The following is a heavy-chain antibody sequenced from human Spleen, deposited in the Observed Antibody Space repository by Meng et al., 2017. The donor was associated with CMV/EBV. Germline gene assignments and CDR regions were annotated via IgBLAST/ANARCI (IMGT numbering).Heavy chain of an antibody. CDR2: INWDGDRA. CDR1: GFTFSSYT. CDR3: ARVFRTTHYYLGLDV. J-gene: IGHJ6*02. V-gene: IGHV3-43*01. D-gene: IGHD1-1*01. Sequence: GESLKISCAASGFTFSSYTMHWVRQPPGKGLEWVSLINWDGDRAYYADSVKGRFTISRDNRENSVFLQMNSLRTEDTALYYCARVFRTTHYYLGLDVWGQGTSVTVSS.